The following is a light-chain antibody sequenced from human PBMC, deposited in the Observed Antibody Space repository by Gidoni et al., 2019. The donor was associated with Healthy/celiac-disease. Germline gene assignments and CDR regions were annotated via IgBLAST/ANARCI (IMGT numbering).Light chain of an antibody. CDR3: QQRSNWPWT. CDR2: DAS. J-gene: IGKJ1*01. Sequence: EIVLTQSPATLSLSPGERATLSCRASQSVSSYLAWYQQKPGQAPRLLIYDASNSATGIPARFSGSGSWTDFTLTISSLDPEEFAVYYCQQRSNWPWTFGQGTKVEIK. V-gene: IGKV3-11*01. CDR1: QSVSSY.